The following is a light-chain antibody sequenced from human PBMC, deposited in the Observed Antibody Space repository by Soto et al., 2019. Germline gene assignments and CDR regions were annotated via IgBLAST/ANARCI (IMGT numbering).Light chain of an antibody. CDR1: QAIRND. Sequence: DIPITQSPSSLPASVGDRVTITCRASQAIRNDLGWYQHKPGTAPRRLIYGASSLQAGVPSRFRGSGSGTEFTLTISSLQPEDFATYYCLQHHTYPCTFGQGTKLEIK. J-gene: IGKJ2*02. CDR2: GAS. V-gene: IGKV1-17*01. CDR3: LQHHTYPCT.